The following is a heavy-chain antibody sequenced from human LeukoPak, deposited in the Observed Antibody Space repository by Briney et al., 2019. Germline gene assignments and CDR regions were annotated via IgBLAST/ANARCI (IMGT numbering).Heavy chain of an antibody. CDR3: ARDVWFGAGRTFDS. J-gene: IGHJ4*02. CDR2: FYTSGST. V-gene: IGHV4-61*02. Sequence: SETLFLTCTVSGGSISSGSYYWSWIRQPAGKGLEWIGRFYTSGSTNYNPSLKSRVTISVDTSKNQFSLKLSSVTAADTAVHYCARDVWFGAGRTFDSWGQGTLVTVSS. D-gene: IGHD3-10*01. CDR1: GGSISSGSYY.